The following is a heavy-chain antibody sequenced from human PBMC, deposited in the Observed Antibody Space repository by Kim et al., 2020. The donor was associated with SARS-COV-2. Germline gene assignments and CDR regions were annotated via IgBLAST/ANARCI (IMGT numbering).Heavy chain of an antibody. J-gene: IGHJ1*01. CDR3: ASEPSYYGSSGCLEH. CDR2: IIPIFGTA. D-gene: IGHD3-22*01. CDR1: GGTFSSYA. Sequence: SVKVSCKASGGTFSSYAISWVRQAPGQGLEWMGGIIPIFGTANYAQKFQGRVTITADESTSTAYMELSSLRSEDTAVYYCASEPSYYGSSGCLEHWGQGTLVTVSS. V-gene: IGHV1-69*13.